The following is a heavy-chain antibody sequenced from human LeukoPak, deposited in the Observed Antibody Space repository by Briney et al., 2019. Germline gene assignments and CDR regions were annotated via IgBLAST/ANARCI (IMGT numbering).Heavy chain of an antibody. J-gene: IGHJ4*02. V-gene: IGHV4-39*01. D-gene: IGHD2-2*01. Sequence: SETLSLTCTVSGGSISSSRYYWGWIRQPPGKGLEWIGSIYYSGSNYYNPYLKSRVTISVDTSKNQFSLKLSSVTAADTAVYYCARRAYCSSTSCYWNDYWGQGNLVTVSS. CDR2: IYYSGSN. CDR1: GGSISSSRYY. CDR3: ARRAYCSSTSCYWNDY.